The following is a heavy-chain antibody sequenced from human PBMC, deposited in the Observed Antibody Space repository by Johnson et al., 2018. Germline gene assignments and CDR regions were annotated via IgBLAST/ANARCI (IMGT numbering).Heavy chain of an antibody. V-gene: IGHV3-23*04. CDR3: ARGHILDGTGAFDI. CDR2: ISGSGGST. D-gene: IGHD2-21*01. Sequence: VQLVQSGGGLVQPGGSLRLSCAASGFTFSSYAMSWVRQAPGKGLEWVSAISGSGGSTYYADSVKGRFTISRDNAKNSLYLQMNSLRDEDPAVYYCARGHILDGTGAFDIWGQGTMVTVSS. CDR1: GFTFSSYA. J-gene: IGHJ3*02.